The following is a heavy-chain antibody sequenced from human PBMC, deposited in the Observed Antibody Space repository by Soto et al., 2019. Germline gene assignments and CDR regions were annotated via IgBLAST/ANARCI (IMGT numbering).Heavy chain of an antibody. Sequence: QVQLVQSGAEVKKPGASVKVSCKASGITFSTYAIHWVRQAPGQRLEWMGWINAGNGNTRYSQKFQGRVTLTRDTSASTAYMDLSSLRSEDTAIYYCARAISGYVTWGLGTLVTVSS. D-gene: IGHD5-12*01. J-gene: IGHJ5*02. CDR3: ARAISGYVT. CDR2: INAGNGNT. V-gene: IGHV1-3*01. CDR1: GITFSTYA.